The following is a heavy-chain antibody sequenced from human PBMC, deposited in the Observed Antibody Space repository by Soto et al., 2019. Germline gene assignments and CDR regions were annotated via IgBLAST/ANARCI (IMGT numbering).Heavy chain of an antibody. Sequence: QVQLVQSGAEVKKPGSSVKVSCKASGGTFSSYAISWVRQAPGQGLEWMGGIIPIVGTANYAQKFQGRVTITADESTSTAYMELSSLRSEDTAVYYCARDLDYDYVWGSYRYTGWGQGTLVTVSS. D-gene: IGHD3-16*02. J-gene: IGHJ4*02. CDR2: IIPIVGTA. CDR3: ARDLDYDYVWGSYRYTG. V-gene: IGHV1-69*01. CDR1: GGTFSSYA.